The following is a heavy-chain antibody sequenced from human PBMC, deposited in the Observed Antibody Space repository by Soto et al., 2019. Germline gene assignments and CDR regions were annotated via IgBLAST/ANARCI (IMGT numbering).Heavy chain of an antibody. D-gene: IGHD3-9*01. J-gene: IGHJ6*02. CDR1: ADSSGNYN. CDR2: VSSSGNT. V-gene: IGHV4-4*07. CDR3: ARADYEILTGSYAMDV. Sequence: PSETLSLTWTACADSSGNYNYFGIQQPVGKGLEWIGRVSSSGNTNASPTINSRATMSIDTSKNQFSLRLCSVNAADTAVYYCARADYEILTGSYAMDVWGQGTTVTVSS.